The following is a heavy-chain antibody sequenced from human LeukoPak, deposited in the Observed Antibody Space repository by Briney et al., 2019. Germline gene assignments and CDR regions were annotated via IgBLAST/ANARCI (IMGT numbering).Heavy chain of an antibody. D-gene: IGHD5-18*01. CDR3: ARVPVPGYSYGGPDY. CDR2: INPSGGST. V-gene: IGHV1-46*01. CDR1: GYTFTSYY. J-gene: IGHJ4*02. Sequence: ASVKVSCKASGYTFTSYYMHWVRQAPGQGLEWMGIINPSGGSTSYAQKFQGRVTMTRDTSTSTVYMELSSLRSEDTAVYYCARVPVPGYSYGGPDYWGQGTLVTISS.